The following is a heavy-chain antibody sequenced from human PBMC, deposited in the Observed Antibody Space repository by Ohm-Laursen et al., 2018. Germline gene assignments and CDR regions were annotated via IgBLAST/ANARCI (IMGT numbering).Heavy chain of an antibody. V-gene: IGHV1-2*02. J-gene: IGHJ5*02. CDR1: GYSFTDYH. Sequence: AASVKVSCKASGYSFTDYHMHWVRQAPGQGPEWMGWVNANSGGTKYLEKFQGRVTMTRDTSINTAYMELTALTSDDTAVYYCVRDKIAAAAGTWGPGTLVTVAS. D-gene: IGHD6-13*01. CDR3: VRDKIAAAAGT. CDR2: VNANSGGT.